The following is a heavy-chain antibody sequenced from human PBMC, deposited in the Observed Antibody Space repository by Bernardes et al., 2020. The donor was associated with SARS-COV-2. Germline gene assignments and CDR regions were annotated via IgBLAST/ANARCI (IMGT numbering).Heavy chain of an antibody. CDR3: ARGLGAYRKDDGLDV. Sequence: ASVKVSCKASGYTFTSYDVNWVRQATGQGPEWVGLVNPKSGKTAFAQKFQGRVTMTRDTSTATVYMELSSLRSEDTATYYCARGLGAYRKDDGLDVWGQGTVVTVSS. V-gene: IGHV1-8*01. D-gene: IGHD3-16*01. CDR2: VNPKSGKT. J-gene: IGHJ3*01. CDR1: GYTFTSYD.